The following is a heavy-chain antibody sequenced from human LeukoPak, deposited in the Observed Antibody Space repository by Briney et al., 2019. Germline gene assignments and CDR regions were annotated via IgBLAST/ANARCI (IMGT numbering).Heavy chain of an antibody. CDR3: ARRRRGYCLDY. CDR2: INHSGST. D-gene: IGHD5-18*01. J-gene: IGHJ4*02. V-gene: IGHV4-34*01. CDR1: GGSFSGYY. Sequence: PSETLPLTCAVYGGSFSGYYWSWIRQPPGKGLEWIGEINHSGSTNYNPSLKSRVTISVDTSKNQFSLKLSSVTAADTAVYYCARRRRGYCLDYWGQGTLVTVSS.